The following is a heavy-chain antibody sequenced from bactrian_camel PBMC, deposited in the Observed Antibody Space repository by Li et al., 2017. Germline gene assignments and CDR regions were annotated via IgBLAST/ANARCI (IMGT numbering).Heavy chain of an antibody. CDR1: GYTYTAWC. D-gene: IGHD2*01. Sequence: VQLVESGGGSVQAGGSLRLSCEPSGYTYTAWCMGWFRQPPGKEREGVAAMYTGFGGGNIYYDDSVKGRFTISQDNSKNTLFLQMNSLEPEDTAMYYCAAEHLSRKDCSGGSWSKWYNYWGQGTQVTVS. V-gene: IGHV3S31*01. J-gene: IGHJ4*01. CDR2: MYTGFGGGNI. CDR3: AAEHLSRKDCSGGSWSKWYNY.